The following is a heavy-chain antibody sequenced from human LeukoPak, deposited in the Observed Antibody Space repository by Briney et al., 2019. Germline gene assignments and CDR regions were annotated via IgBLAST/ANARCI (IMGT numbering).Heavy chain of an antibody. CDR2: ISSDGVKT. CDR1: GFTFSSYG. V-gene: IGHV3-30*18. CDR3: AKDRGSSSAAYGMDV. J-gene: IGHJ6*02. Sequence: PGGSLRLSCAASGFTFSSYGMHWVRQAPGKGLEWVALISSDGVKTDYADSVKGRFTISRDSSQNTLYLQMNSLRAEDTAVYYCAKDRGSSSAAYGMDVWGQGTTVTVSS. D-gene: IGHD6-13*01.